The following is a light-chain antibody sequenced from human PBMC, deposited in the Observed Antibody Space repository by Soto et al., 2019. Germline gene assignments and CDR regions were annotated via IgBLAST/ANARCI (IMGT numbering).Light chain of an antibody. V-gene: IGKV3D-15*01. J-gene: IGKJ1*01. CDR2: GAS. Sequence: EIVLMQSPATLSASPGERATLSCRASQSVSSNLAWYQQKPGQAPRLFIYGASPRETGIPARFSGSGSGTEFTLTISSLQSEDFAVYYCQQYNNWTRTFGQGTKVDIK. CDR3: QQYNNWTRT. CDR1: QSVSSN.